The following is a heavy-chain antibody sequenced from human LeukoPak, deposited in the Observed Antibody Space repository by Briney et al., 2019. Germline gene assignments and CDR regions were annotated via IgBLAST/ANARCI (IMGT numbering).Heavy chain of an antibody. CDR1: GYSFTSYW. CDR3: ERPGIAVAASDAFDI. J-gene: IGHJ3*02. V-gene: IGHV5-51*01. CDR2: IYPGDSDT. Sequence: GESLKISCKGSGYSFTSYWIGWVRQMPGKGLEWMGIIYPGDSDTRYSPSFQGQVTISADKSISTAYLRWSSLKASDTAMYYCERPGIAVAASDAFDIWGKGTMVTVSS. D-gene: IGHD6-19*01.